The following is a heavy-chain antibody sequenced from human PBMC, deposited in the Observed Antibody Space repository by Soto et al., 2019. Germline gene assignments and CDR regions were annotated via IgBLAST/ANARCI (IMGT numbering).Heavy chain of an antibody. V-gene: IGHV3-30*18. D-gene: IGHD6-13*01. J-gene: IGHJ4*01. CDR2: ISNYGSNK. CDR3: AKSPHSRKLDSGLVAY. Sequence: PWGSLRLSCAASGFTFSSYGMHWVRQAPGKGLEGLAFISNYGSNKYFADSVKGRFTISGDNSKNTLYLQMNSLRAEDTAVYYCAKSPHSRKLDSGLVAYCGAGTLVTVSS. CDR1: GFTFSSYG.